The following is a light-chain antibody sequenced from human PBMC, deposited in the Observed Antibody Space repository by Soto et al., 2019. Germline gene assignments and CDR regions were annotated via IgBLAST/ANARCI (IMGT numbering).Light chain of an antibody. CDR1: QTIRKS. Sequence: DIQMTQSPSFLSASIGDRVTITCRASQTIRKSLNWYQQKAETAPKLLIFGAFSLQSGVPSRLSASGSRTEFTLTINSLQPEDIATYHCQQSYSTPWTFGQGTKVEI. CDR2: GAF. J-gene: IGKJ1*01. V-gene: IGKV1-39*01. CDR3: QQSYSTPWT.